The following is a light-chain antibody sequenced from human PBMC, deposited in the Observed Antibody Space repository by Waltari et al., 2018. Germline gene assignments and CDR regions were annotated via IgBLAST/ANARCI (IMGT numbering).Light chain of an antibody. CDR3: QQYYSTLT. CDR1: QSVLYSSNNKNY. V-gene: IGKV4-1*01. CDR2: WAS. J-gene: IGKJ3*01. Sequence: DIVMTQSPDSLAVSLGERATINCKSSQSVLYSSNNKNYLAWYQQKPGQPPKLIIYWASTRESGVPDRFSGSGSGTDFTLTISSLQAEDVAVYYCQQYYSTLTFGPGTKVEIK.